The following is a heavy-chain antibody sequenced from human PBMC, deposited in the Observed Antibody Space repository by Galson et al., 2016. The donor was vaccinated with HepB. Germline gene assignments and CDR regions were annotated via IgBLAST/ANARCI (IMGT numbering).Heavy chain of an antibody. V-gene: IGHV4-39*01. Sequence: SETLSLTCIVSGGSIWGWIRQPPGKGLEWIGSIYYSGTTYYNPSLKSRVTISLDTPKNQFSSKLRSVTAADTAMYYCARHDYDSSGYNWFDPWGQGTLVTVSS. CDR2: IYYSGTT. CDR3: ARHDYDSSGYNWFDP. J-gene: IGHJ5*02. D-gene: IGHD3-22*01. CDR1: GGSI.